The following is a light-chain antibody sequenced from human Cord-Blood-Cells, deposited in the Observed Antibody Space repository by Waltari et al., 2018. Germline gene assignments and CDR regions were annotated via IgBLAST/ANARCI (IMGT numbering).Light chain of an antibody. V-gene: IGKV1-33*01. CDR1: QDISNY. CDR3: QQYDNLSYT. CDR2: DAS. J-gene: IGKJ2*01. Sequence: DIQMTQSPSSLSASVGDRVTITCQASQDISNYLNWYQQKPGKAPKPLIYDASNLETGVPSRFSGSGSGTDFTFTISSLQPEDIATYYCQQYDNLSYTFGQGTKLEIK.